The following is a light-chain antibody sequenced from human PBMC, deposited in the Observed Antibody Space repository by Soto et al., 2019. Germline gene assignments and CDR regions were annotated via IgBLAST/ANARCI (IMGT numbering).Light chain of an antibody. V-gene: IGKV3D-15*01. CDR3: QQYTNWPIT. CDR2: GIS. J-gene: IGKJ5*01. CDR1: QSVSSY. Sequence: EIVLTQSPATLSLSPGERATLSCRASQSVSSYLAWYQQKPGQAPRLLIYGISNRATGIPDRFSGSGSGTEFTLTISSVQPEDVAIYYCQQYTNWPITFGQGTRLEIK.